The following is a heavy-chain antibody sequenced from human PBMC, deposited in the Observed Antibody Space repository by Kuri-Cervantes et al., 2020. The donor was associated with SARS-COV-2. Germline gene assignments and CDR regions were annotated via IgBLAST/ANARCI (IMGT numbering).Heavy chain of an antibody. CDR2: IIPIFGTA. CDR3: ARIKAGYCTTTICYEQNNWFDP. V-gene: IGHV1-69*05. CDR1: GGTFSSYA. Sequence: SVKVSCKASGGTFSSYAISWVRQAPGQGLEWMGGIIPIFGTANYAQKFQGRVTITRDTSASTAYMELGSLRSEDTAVYYCARIKAGYCTTTICYEQNNWFDPWGQGTLVTVSS. J-gene: IGHJ5*02. D-gene: IGHD2-8*01.